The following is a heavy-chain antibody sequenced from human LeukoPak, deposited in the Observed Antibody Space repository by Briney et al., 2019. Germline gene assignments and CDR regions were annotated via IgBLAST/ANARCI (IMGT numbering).Heavy chain of an antibody. CDR3: AKTGSGYYYFDY. V-gene: IGHV3-23*01. CDR1: GFTFSSYA. Sequence: PGRSLRLSCAASGFTFSSYAMSWVRQAPGKGLEWVSTISGSGGSTYYADSVKGRFTISRDNSKNTLYLQMNSLRAEDTAIYYCAKTGSGYYYFDYWGQGTLVTVSS. J-gene: IGHJ4*02. D-gene: IGHD5-12*01. CDR2: ISGSGGST.